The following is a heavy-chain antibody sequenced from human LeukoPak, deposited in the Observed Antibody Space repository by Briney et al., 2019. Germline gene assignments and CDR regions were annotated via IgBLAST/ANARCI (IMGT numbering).Heavy chain of an antibody. D-gene: IGHD1-1*01. CDR2: INPNSGGA. CDR3: ARGSSERDWFDL. J-gene: IGHJ5*02. CDR1: GYIFTGYF. V-gene: IGHV1-2*02. Sequence: ASVKVSCKASGYIFTGYFMNWVRQAPGQELEWMGWINPNSGGANYAQKLQGRVTMTRDTSISTAYMELSSLTSDDTAVYYCARGSSERDWFDLWGQGTLVTVSS.